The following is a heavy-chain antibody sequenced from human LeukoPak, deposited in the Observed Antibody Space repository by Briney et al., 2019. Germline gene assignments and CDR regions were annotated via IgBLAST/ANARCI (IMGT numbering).Heavy chain of an antibody. CDR1: GYTFTSYG. D-gene: IGHD4-17*01. Sequence: ASVKVSCKASGYTFTSYGISWVRQAPGQGLEWMGWISAYNGNTNYAQKLQGRVTMTTDTSTSTAYMELRSLRSDDTAVYYCARDGRYGDYDAVFDYWGQGTLVPVSS. V-gene: IGHV1-18*01. J-gene: IGHJ4*02. CDR3: ARDGRYGDYDAVFDY. CDR2: ISAYNGNT.